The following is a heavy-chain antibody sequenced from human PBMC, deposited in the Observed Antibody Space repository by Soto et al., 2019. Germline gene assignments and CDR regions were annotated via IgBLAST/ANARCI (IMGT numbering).Heavy chain of an antibody. Sequence: SETLSLTCTVSGGSISSSSYYWGWIRQPPGKGLEWIGSIYYSGSTYYNPSLKSRVTISVDTSKNQFSLKLSSVTAADTAVYYCARHSGAAPYSHYGMDVWGQGTTVTVSS. CDR3: ARHSGAAPYSHYGMDV. D-gene: IGHD3-10*01. V-gene: IGHV4-39*01. CDR2: IYYSGST. CDR1: GGSISSSSYY. J-gene: IGHJ6*02.